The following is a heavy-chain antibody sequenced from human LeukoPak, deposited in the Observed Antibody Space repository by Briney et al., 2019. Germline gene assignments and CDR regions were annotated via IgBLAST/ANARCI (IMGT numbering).Heavy chain of an antibody. CDR1: GGSISSGSYY. CDR2: IYYSGST. D-gene: IGHD6-19*01. CDR3: ARDGWGIAVAGRGFDP. J-gene: IGHJ5*02. Sequence: SETLSLTCTVSGGSISSGSYYWSWIRQPPGKGLEWIGYIYYSGSTNYNPSLKSRVTISVDTSKNQFSLKLSSVTAADTAVYYCARDGWGIAVAGRGFDPWGQGTLVTVSS. V-gene: IGHV4-61*01.